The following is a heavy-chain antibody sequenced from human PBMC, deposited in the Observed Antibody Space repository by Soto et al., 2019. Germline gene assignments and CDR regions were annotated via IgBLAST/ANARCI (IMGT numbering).Heavy chain of an antibody. CDR1: GYIFTSYY. D-gene: IGHD3-10*01. J-gene: IGHJ4*02. CDR2: INPFDGSR. CDR3: SRVDPGETSPFDH. V-gene: IGHV1-46*03. Sequence: QVQLVQSGAEVKKPGASVKVSCKASGYIFTSYYIHWVRQAPGQGLEWMGWINPFDGSRMFAQSFQGRVTMTRDTSTSTVYREVSSLRSEDTAVYYCSRVDPGETSPFDHWGQGTPVTVSS.